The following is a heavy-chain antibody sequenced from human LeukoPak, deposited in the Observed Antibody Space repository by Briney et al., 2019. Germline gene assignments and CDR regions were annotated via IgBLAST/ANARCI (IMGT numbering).Heavy chain of an antibody. D-gene: IGHD3/OR15-3a*01. J-gene: IGHJ4*02. CDR3: AKSQWAGYNVYYFDS. Sequence: ASVKVSCKPSGGTFSSYGVSWVRQAPGQGLEWMGGIIPIFRATNYAQRFRGRGTITADESTSTAYIELSSLRSADTAVYYCAKSQWAGYNVYYFDSWGQGTLVTVSS. CDR2: IIPIFRAT. V-gene: IGHV1-69*13. CDR1: GGTFSSYG.